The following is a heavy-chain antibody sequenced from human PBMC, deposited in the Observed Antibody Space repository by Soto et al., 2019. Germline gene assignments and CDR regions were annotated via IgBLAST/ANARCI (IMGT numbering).Heavy chain of an antibody. V-gene: IGHV4-34*01. J-gene: IGHJ3*02. CDR2: INHSGST. CDR3: ARGYDSSGYYSRAAFDI. Sequence: NPSETLSLTCAVYGGSFSGYYWSWIRQPPGKGLEWIGEINHSGSTNYNPSLKSRVTISVDTSKNQFSLKLSSVTAADTAVYYCARGYDSSGYYSRAAFDIWGQGTMVTVSS. D-gene: IGHD3-22*01. CDR1: GGSFSGYY.